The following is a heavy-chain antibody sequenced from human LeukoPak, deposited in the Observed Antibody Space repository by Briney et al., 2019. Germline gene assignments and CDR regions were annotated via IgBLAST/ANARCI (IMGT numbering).Heavy chain of an antibody. CDR2: INYSGST. V-gene: IGHV4-59*11. D-gene: IGHD3-10*01. CDR3: ARMSFYGSGTYSPLDY. J-gene: IGHJ4*02. Sequence: SETLSLTCTVSGGSISSHYWSWIRQPPGKGLEWIGYINYSGSTNYNPSLKSRVTISVNTSKNQFSLKLSSVTEADTAVYFCARMSFYGSGTYSPLDYWGQGTLVTVSS. CDR1: GGSISSHY.